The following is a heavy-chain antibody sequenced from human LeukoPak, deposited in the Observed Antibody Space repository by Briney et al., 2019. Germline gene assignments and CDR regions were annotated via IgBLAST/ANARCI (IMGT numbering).Heavy chain of an antibody. D-gene: IGHD3-3*01. CDR1: GYTFTSYG. Sequence: GASVKVSFKASGYTFTSYGISWVRQAPGQGLEWMGWISAYNGNTNYAQKLQGRVTMTTDTSTSTAYMELRSLRSDDTAVYYCARVGSFGVVIYAFDIWGQGTMVTVSS. J-gene: IGHJ3*02. V-gene: IGHV1-18*01. CDR2: ISAYNGNT. CDR3: ARVGSFGVVIYAFDI.